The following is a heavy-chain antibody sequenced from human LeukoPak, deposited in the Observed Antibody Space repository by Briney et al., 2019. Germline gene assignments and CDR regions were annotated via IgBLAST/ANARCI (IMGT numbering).Heavy chain of an antibody. CDR3: ASSGYYYYYYMDV. CDR2: INPNSGGT. J-gene: IGHJ6*03. CDR1: GYTFTGYY. V-gene: IGHV1-2*02. Sequence: ASVKVSCKASGYTFTGYYMHWVRQAPGQGLEWMGWINPNSGGTNCAQKFQGRVTMTRDTSISTAYMELSRLRSDDTAVYYCASSGYYYYYYMDVWGKGTTVTVSS.